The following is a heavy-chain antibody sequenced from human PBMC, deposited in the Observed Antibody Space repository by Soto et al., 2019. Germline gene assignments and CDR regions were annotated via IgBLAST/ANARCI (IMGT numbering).Heavy chain of an antibody. J-gene: IGHJ4*02. CDR1: GFTFSSYG. CDR2: ISGSGGST. CDR3: ARAPYSSSYYFFDY. D-gene: IGHD6-13*01. Sequence: EVQLLESGGGLVQPGGSLGLSCAASGFTFSSYGMNWVRQAPGKGLEWVSVISGSGGSTYYAESVKGRFTISRDNSKNTLYLQXXXXRXXXXXVYYCARAPYSSSYYFFDYWGQGTLVTVSS. V-gene: IGHV3-23*01.